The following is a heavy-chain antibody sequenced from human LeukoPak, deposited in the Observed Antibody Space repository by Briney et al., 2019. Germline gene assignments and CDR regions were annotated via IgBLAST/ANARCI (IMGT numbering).Heavy chain of an antibody. CDR1: GFTFSSYW. CDR2: INSDGSST. J-gene: IGHJ6*03. Sequence: GGSLRLSCAASGFTFSSYWMHWVRQAPGKGLVWVSRINSDGSSTSYADSVKGRFTISRDNAKNTLYLQMNSLRAEDTAVYYCARGSFPRPYYYYMDVWGKGTTVTVSS. CDR3: ARGSFPRPYYYYMDV. V-gene: IGHV3-74*01.